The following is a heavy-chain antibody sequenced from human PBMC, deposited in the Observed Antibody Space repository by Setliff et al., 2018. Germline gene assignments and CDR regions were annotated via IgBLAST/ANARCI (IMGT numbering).Heavy chain of an antibody. CDR2: IFTSGNT. J-gene: IGHJ4*02. V-gene: IGHV4-4*08. Sequence: SETLSLTCTVSGDSISSYYWSWIRQPPGKGLEWIGYIFTSGNTNYNPSLKSRVTISVDTSKNQFSLKLSSVIAADTAVYFCARSLSSGSYWNPRPFYSDSWGQGTLVTVSS. CDR1: GDSISSYY. D-gene: IGHD3-10*01. CDR3: ARSLSSGSYWNPRPFYSDS.